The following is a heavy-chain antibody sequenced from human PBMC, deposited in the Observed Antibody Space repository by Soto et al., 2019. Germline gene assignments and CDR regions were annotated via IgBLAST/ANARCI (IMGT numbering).Heavy chain of an antibody. V-gene: IGHV1-8*01. D-gene: IGHD1-1*01. CDR3: ARAIGSTSNYYYMDV. CDR1: GYTFTSYD. CDR2: MNPNSGNT. J-gene: IGHJ6*03. Sequence: GASVKVSCKASGYTFTSYDINWVRQATGQGLERMGWMNPNSGNTGYAQEFQGRVTMTRNTSISTAYMELSSLRSEDTAVYYCARAIGSTSNYYYMDVWGKGTTVTVSS.